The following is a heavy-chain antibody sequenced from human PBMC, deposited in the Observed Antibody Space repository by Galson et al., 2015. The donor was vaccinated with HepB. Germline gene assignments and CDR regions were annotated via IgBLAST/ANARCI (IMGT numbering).Heavy chain of an antibody. CDR3: ARALEGSGSYYNAPFDY. CDR1: GFTFDDYG. J-gene: IGHJ4*02. Sequence: SLRLSCAASGFTFDDYGMSWVRQAPGKGLEWVSGINWNGGSTGYADSVKGRFTISRDNAKNSLYLQMNSLRAEDTALYYCARALEGSGSYYNAPFDYWGQGTLVTVSS. V-gene: IGHV3-20*04. D-gene: IGHD3-10*01. CDR2: INWNGGST.